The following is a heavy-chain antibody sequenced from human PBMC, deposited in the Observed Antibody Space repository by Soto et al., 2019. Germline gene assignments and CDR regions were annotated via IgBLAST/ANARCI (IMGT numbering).Heavy chain of an antibody. CDR1: GFTFTSSA. V-gene: IGHV1-58*01. Sequence: GASVKVSCKASGFTFTSSAVQWVRQARGQRLEWIGWIVVGSGNTNYAQKFQERVTITRDMSTSTAYMELSSLRSEDTAVYYCAAPNSSSWYGEYYYYGMDVWGQGTTVTVSS. J-gene: IGHJ6*02. CDR2: IVVGSGNT. CDR3: AAPNSSSWYGEYYYYGMDV. D-gene: IGHD6-13*01.